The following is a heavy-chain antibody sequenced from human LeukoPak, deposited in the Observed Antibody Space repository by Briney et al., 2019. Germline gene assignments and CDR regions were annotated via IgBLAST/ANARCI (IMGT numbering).Heavy chain of an antibody. CDR3: ARREEESSYYFDY. J-gene: IGHJ4*02. CDR1: GFSFGDYG. CDR2: IRSKASGGT. V-gene: IGHV3-49*04. Sequence: GGSLRLSCSGSGFSFGDYGINWVRQAPGKGLEWVGFIRSKASGGTEYGASVRGRTTISRDESKSIAYLQWSSLKASDTAMYYCARREEESSYYFDYWGQGTLVTVSS.